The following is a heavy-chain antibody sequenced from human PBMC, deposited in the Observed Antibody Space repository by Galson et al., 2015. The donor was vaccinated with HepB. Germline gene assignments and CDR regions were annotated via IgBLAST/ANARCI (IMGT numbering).Heavy chain of an antibody. CDR3: TSGYYYNNIGDN. CDR1: GFSFSSYW. V-gene: IGHV3-74*01. D-gene: IGHD3-22*01. CDR2: ISSDGSST. J-gene: IGHJ4*02. Sequence: SLRLSCAGSGFSFSSYWMHWVRQAPGKGLVWVSRISSDGSSTSYADSVKGRFTISRDNAENTLYLQMNSLRAEDTAMYYCTSGYYYNNIGDNWGQGTLVTVSS.